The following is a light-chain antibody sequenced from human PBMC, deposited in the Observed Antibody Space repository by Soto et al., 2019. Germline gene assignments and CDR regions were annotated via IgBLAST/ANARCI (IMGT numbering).Light chain of an antibody. CDR1: QSVSSSY. Sequence: ELVLTQSPGTLSLYPGERATLSCRASQSVSSSYLAWYQQKPGQAPSLLIYGASSRATGIPDRFSGSGSGTDFTLTISRLEPEDFAVYYGQQYGSAPRTFGQGTVVEIK. J-gene: IGKJ1*01. CDR3: QQYGSAPRT. V-gene: IGKV3-20*01. CDR2: GAS.